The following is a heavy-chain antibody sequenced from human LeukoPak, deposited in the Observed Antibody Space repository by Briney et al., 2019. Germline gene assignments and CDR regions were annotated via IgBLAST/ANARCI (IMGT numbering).Heavy chain of an antibody. CDR2: VYASGIT. J-gene: IGHJ4*02. CDR1: GGSMNMNY. CDR3: ARSRDGYNRGSFDY. V-gene: IGHV4-4*08. Sequence: SETLSLTCTVSGGSMNMNYWSWIRQPPGKGLEWIGYVYASGITNYNPSLKSRVTISVDTSKNQFSLKLSSVTAADTAVYYCARSRDGYNRGSFDYWGQGTLVTVSS. D-gene: IGHD5-24*01.